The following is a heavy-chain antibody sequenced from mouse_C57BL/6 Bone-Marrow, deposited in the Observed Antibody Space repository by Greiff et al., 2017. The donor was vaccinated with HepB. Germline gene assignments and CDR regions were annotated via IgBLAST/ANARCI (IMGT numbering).Heavy chain of an antibody. CDR2: INPNNGGT. J-gene: IGHJ3*01. V-gene: IGHV1-18*01. CDR3: ARKVYYGSSYEAWFAY. Sequence: EVKLQQSGPELVKPGASVKIPCKASGYTFTDYNMDWVKQSHGKSLEWIGDINPNNGGTIYNQKFKGKATLTVDKSSSTAYMELRSLTSEDTAVYYCARKVYYGSSYEAWFAYWGQGTLVTVSA. D-gene: IGHD1-1*01. CDR1: GYTFTDYN.